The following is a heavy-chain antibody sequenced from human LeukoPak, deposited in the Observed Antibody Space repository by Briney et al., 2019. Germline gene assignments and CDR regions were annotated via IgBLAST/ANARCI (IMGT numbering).Heavy chain of an antibody. CDR3: AREDNDSSGYYYFFDY. CDR1: GFTFSSYG. D-gene: IGHD3-22*01. J-gene: IGHJ4*02. Sequence: GGSLRLSCAASGFTFSSYGMRWVRQAPGKGLEWVAVIWFDGSKKYYADSVKGRFTISRDNSKNTLYLQMNSLRAEDTAVYYCAREDNDSSGYYYFFDYWGQGTLVTVSS. CDR2: IWFDGSKK. V-gene: IGHV3-33*01.